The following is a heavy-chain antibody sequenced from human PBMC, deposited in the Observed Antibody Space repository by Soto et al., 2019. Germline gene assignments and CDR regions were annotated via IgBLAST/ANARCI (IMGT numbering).Heavy chain of an antibody. CDR2: VSIGGST. CDR1: GFTFSSYA. D-gene: IGHD2-15*01. V-gene: IGHV3-23*01. CDR3: AKRRGAGGHFDY. Sequence: DVQLLESGGGLVQPEGSLRLSCAASGFTFSSYAMGWVRQGPGKGLEWVAVVSIGGSTHYADAVRVRFTISRDNSNNTRSLQMNSLTAEDTAVYFCAKRRGAGGHFDYWGQGALVTVSS. J-gene: IGHJ4*02.